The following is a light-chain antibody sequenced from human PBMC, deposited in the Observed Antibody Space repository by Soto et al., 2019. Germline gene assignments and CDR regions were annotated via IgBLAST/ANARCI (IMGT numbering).Light chain of an antibody. V-gene: IGKV3-20*01. Sequence: MVLTQSPGTLSLSPGERATLSCRASQSVSNSYLAWYRQKPGQAPRLLIYGASRRATGIPDRFSGSGSGTDFTLTISRLEPEDFAVYYCQQYDSSPRTFGQGTKLAI. J-gene: IGKJ2*01. CDR1: QSVSNSY. CDR3: QQYDSSPRT. CDR2: GAS.